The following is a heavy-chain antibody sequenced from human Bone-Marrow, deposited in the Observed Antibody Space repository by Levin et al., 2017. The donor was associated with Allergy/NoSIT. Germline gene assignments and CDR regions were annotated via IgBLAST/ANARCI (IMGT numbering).Heavy chain of an antibody. D-gene: IGHD6-6*01. J-gene: IGHJ5*02. CDR1: GGSISSYY. V-gene: IGHV4-59*01. Sequence: SCTVSGGSISSYYWSWIRQPPGKGLEWIGYIYYSGSTNYNPSLKSRVTISVDTSKNQFSLKLSSVTAADTAVYYCARGGLAARSNWFDPWGQGTLVTVSS. CDR2: IYYSGST. CDR3: ARGGLAARSNWFDP.